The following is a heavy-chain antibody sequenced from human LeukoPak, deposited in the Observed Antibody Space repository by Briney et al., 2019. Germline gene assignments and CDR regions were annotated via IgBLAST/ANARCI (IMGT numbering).Heavy chain of an antibody. Sequence: SETLSLTCAVYGGSFSGYYWSWIRQPPGKGLEWIGEINHSGSTNYNPSLKSRVTISVDTSKNQFSLKLSSVTAADTAVYYCARGWGAVAGFSDYWGQGTLVTVSS. CDR1: GGSFSGYY. J-gene: IGHJ4*02. V-gene: IGHV4-34*01. CDR3: ARGWGAVAGFSDY. CDR2: INHSGST. D-gene: IGHD6-19*01.